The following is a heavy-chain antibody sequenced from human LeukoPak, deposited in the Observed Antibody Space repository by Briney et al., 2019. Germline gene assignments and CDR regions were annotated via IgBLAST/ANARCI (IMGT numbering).Heavy chain of an antibody. CDR3: ARVPPGGYYDFWSGYYSTPPDFDY. CDR1: GGTFSSYA. D-gene: IGHD3-3*01. CDR2: IIPIFGTA. V-gene: IGHV1-69*13. J-gene: IGHJ4*02. Sequence: ASVKVSCKASGGTFSSYAISWVRQAPGQGLEWMGGIIPIFGTANYAQKFQGRVTITADESTSTAYMELSSLRSDDTAVYYCARVPPGGYYDFWSGYYSTPPDFDYWGQGTLVTVSS.